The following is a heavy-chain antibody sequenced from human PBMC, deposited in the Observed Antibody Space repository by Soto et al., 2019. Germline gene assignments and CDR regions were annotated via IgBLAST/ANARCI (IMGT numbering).Heavy chain of an antibody. CDR3: AKEYCSGGSCYDRYSSP. D-gene: IGHD2-15*01. CDR1: GFTFSSYA. V-gene: IGHV3-23*01. Sequence: GGSLRLSCAASGFTFSSYAMSWVRQAPGKGLEWVSAISGSGGSTYYADSVKGRFTISRDNSKNTLYLQMNSLRAEDTAVYYCAKEYCSGGSCYDRYSSPWGQGTLVTVSS. J-gene: IGHJ5*02. CDR2: ISGSGGST.